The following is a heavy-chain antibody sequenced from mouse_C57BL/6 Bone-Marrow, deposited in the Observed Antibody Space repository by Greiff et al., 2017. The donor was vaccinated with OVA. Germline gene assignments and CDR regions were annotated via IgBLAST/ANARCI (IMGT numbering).Heavy chain of an antibody. J-gene: IGHJ4*01. D-gene: IGHD2-1*01. Sequence: QVQLQQPGAELVKPGASVKLSCKASGYTFTSYWMHWVKQRPGQGLEWIGMIHPKSGSTNYNEKFKSKATLTVDKSSSTAYMQLSSLTSEDSAVYYCARSPYYGNYRYSIDYWGQGTSVTVSS. CDR2: IHPKSGST. V-gene: IGHV1-64*01. CDR3: ARSPYYGNYRYSIDY. CDR1: GYTFTSYW.